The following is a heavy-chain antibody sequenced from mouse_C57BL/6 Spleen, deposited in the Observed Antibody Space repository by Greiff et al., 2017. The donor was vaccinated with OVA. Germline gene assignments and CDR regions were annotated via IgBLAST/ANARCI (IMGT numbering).Heavy chain of an antibody. J-gene: IGHJ4*01. CDR3: ARKGLRDAMDY. Sequence: VKLQESGAELVRPGTSVKVSCKASGYAFTNYLIEWVKQRPGQGLEWIGVINPGSGGTNYNEKFKGKATLTADKSSSTAYMQLSSLTSEDSAVYFCARKGLRDAMDYWGQGTSVTVSS. D-gene: IGHD2-4*01. V-gene: IGHV1-54*01. CDR1: GYAFTNYL. CDR2: INPGSGGT.